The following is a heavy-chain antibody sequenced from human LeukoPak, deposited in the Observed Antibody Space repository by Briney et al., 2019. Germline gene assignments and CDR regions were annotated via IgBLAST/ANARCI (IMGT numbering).Heavy chain of an antibody. CDR2: IKPDGSDE. J-gene: IGHJ5*02. CDR3: ARDLTVTSTCWFDL. D-gene: IGHD4-11*01. Sequence: ETLSLTCTVSGGSISSSSYYWGWIRQPPGKGLEWVATIKPDGSDEYYVDSVKGRFTISRDNAKNSLYLQMNNLGAEDTAVYYCARDLTVTSTCWFDLWGQGTLVTVSS. CDR1: GGSISSSSYY. V-gene: IGHV3-7*01.